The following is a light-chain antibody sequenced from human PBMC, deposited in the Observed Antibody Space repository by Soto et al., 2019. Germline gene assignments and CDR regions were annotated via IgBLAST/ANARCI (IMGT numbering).Light chain of an antibody. CDR1: QSVSGN. V-gene: IGKV3-15*01. Sequence: EIVMTQSPGTLSVSAGERATLSCRASQSVSGNLAWYQQKPGQAPRLLIYGASTRATGIPDRFSGSGSGTEFTLTISSLQSEDFAVYFCQQYNNWPPYTFGQGTKLEIK. CDR2: GAS. CDR3: QQYNNWPPYT. J-gene: IGKJ2*01.